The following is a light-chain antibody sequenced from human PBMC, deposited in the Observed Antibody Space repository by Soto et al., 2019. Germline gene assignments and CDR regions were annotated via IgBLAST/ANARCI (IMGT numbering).Light chain of an antibody. CDR2: KAS. Sequence: DIQITQSPSTLSSSVMDRVTITCGASQTISSWLAWFQQRPGRAPKFLIYKASSLKNGVPLRFSGSGSGTDFTLTINNLQPEDFATYYCQQANSFPRTFGPGTKVDI. J-gene: IGKJ3*01. CDR3: QQANSFPRT. CDR1: QTISSW. V-gene: IGKV1-5*03.